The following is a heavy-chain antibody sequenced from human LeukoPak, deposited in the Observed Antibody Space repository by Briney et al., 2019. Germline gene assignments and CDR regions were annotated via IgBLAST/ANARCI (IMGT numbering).Heavy chain of an antibody. CDR2: INPNSGGT. J-gene: IGHJ4*02. V-gene: IGHV1-2*02. Sequence: VASVKVSCKASGYTFTGYYMHWVRPAPGQGLEWKGWINPNSGGTNYAQKFQGRVTMTRDTSISTAYMELSRLRSDDTAVYYCASHYDFWSGSSWGQGTLVTVSS. D-gene: IGHD3-3*01. CDR3: ASHYDFWSGSS. CDR1: GYTFTGYY.